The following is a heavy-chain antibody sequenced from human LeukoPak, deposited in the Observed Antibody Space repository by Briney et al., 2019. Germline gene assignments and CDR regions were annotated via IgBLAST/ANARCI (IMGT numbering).Heavy chain of an antibody. CDR3: AAVSRGYSYGLPDY. Sequence: GGSLRLSCAASGFTFSSYEMNWVRQAPGKGLECVSYISSSGSTIYYADSVKGRFTISRDNAKNSLYLQMNSLRAEDTAVYYCAAVSRGYSYGLPDYWGQGTLVTVSS. CDR2: ISSSGSTI. D-gene: IGHD5-18*01. V-gene: IGHV3-48*03. J-gene: IGHJ4*02. CDR1: GFTFSSYE.